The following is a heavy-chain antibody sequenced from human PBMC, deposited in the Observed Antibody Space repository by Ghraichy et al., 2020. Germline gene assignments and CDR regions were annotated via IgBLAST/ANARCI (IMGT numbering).Heavy chain of an antibody. J-gene: IGHJ4*02. V-gene: IGHV4-34*01. CDR2: INHSGST. Sequence: SQTLSLTCAVYGGSFSGYYWSWIRQPPGKGLEWIGEINHSGSTNYNPSLKSRVTISVDTSKNQFSLKLSSVTAADTAVYYCARGRTNYDFWSGYYNGRGYYFDYWGQGTLVTVSS. CDR1: GGSFSGYY. CDR3: ARGRTNYDFWSGYYNGRGYYFDY. D-gene: IGHD3-3*01.